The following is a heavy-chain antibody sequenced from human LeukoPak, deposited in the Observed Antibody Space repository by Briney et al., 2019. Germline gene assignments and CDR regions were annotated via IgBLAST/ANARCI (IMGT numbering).Heavy chain of an antibody. J-gene: IGHJ6*02. CDR1: GYTFTSYG. CDR3: ARARVATIFDYGMDV. Sequence: ASVKVSCKASGYTFTSYGISWVRQAPGQGLEWMGWISAYNGNTNYAQKLQGRVTMTTDTSTSTAYMELRSLRSDDTAVYYCARARVATIFDYGMDVWGQGTTVTVSS. CDR2: ISAYNGNT. V-gene: IGHV1-18*01. D-gene: IGHD5-12*01.